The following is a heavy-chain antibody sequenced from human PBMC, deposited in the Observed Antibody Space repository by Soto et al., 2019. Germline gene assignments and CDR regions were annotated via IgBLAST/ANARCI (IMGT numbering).Heavy chain of an antibody. CDR3: AKERLVGATIYYYYGMDV. CDR2: IYNSGMT. Sequence: PSETLSLTCTVSGGSVSSGSHYWSWIRQSPGKGLEWIGYIYNSGMTKYNATLKSRVTISVDTSKNQFSLRLISVTAADTAVYYCAKERLVGATIYYYYGMDVWGQGTTVTVSS. V-gene: IGHV4-61*01. J-gene: IGHJ6*02. CDR1: GGSVSSGSHY. D-gene: IGHD1-26*01.